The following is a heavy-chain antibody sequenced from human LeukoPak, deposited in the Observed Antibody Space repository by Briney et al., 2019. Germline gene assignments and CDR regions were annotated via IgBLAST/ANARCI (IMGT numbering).Heavy chain of an antibody. Sequence: ASVKVSCKASGYTFTSCGISWVRQAPGQGLEWMGWINPDSGGTNYAQKFQGRVTMTRDTSISTAYMELSRLRSDDTAVYYCARDKTRFIAARPPGYYYMDVWGKGTTVTVSS. CDR1: GYTFTSCG. V-gene: IGHV1-2*02. CDR2: INPDSGGT. J-gene: IGHJ6*03. D-gene: IGHD6-6*01. CDR3: ARDKTRFIAARPPGYYYMDV.